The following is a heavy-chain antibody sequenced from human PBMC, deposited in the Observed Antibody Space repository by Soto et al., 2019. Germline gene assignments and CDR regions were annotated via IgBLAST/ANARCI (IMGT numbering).Heavy chain of an antibody. Sequence: GGSLRLSCAASGFTFSSYSMNWVRQAPGKGLEWVSYISSGSSTISYADSVKGRFTVSRDNAKNSLYLQMNSLRAEDTAVYYCARERSGYYFDYWSHGTLVTVSS. J-gene: IGHJ4*01. CDR1: GFTFSSYS. CDR3: ARERSGYYFDY. CDR2: ISSGSSTI. D-gene: IGHD3-22*01. V-gene: IGHV3-48*01.